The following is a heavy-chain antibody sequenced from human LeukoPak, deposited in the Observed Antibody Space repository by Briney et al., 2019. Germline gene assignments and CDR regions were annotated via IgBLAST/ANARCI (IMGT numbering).Heavy chain of an antibody. CDR2: ISGSGGST. V-gene: IGHV3-23*01. Sequence: QPGGSLRLSCAASGFTFSSYAMSWVRQAPGKGLEWVSAISGSGGSTYYADSVKGWFTISRDNSKNTLYLQMNSLRAEDTAVYYCANAPVGATYYFDYWGQGTLVTVSS. CDR3: ANAPVGATYYFDY. D-gene: IGHD1-26*01. CDR1: GFTFSSYA. J-gene: IGHJ4*02.